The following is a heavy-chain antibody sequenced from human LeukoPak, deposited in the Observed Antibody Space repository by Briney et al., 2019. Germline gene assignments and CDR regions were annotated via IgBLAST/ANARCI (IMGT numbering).Heavy chain of an antibody. D-gene: IGHD3-22*01. Sequence: GSLRLSCAASGFTFSSYSMNWVRQAPGKGLEWVPSISSSSSYIYYADSVKGRFTISRDNAKNSLYLQMNSLRAEDTAVYYCARDYYDSSGYYRFDPWGQGTLVTVSS. CDR1: GFTFSSYS. V-gene: IGHV3-21*01. J-gene: IGHJ5*02. CDR3: ARDYYDSSGYYRFDP. CDR2: ISSSSSYI.